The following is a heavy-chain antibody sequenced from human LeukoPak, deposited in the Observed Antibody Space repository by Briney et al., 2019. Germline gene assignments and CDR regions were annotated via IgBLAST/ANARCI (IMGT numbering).Heavy chain of an antibody. V-gene: IGHV3-7*01. CDR3: ARDAPGIMITFGGVIAKRGSAFDI. CDR1: GFTFSSYC. Sequence: PGGSLRLSCAASGFTFSSYCMSWVRQAPGKGLEWVANIKQDGSEKYYVDSVKGRFTISRDNAKNSLYLQMNSLRAEDTAVYYCARDAPGIMITFGGVIAKRGSAFDIWGQGTMVTVSS. D-gene: IGHD3-16*02. CDR2: IKQDGSEK. J-gene: IGHJ3*02.